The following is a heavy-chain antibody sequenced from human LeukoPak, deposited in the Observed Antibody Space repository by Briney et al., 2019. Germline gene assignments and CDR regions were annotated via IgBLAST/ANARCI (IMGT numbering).Heavy chain of an antibody. CDR3: TTDGYSVAATLDY. J-gene: IGHJ4*02. V-gene: IGHV3-15*01. Sequence: GGSLRLSCAASGITFSNAWMSWVRQAPGKGLEWVGRMKSKPDGGTTDYAAPVKGRFTLSRDDSKNTVYLQMNSLKTEDAAVYYCTTDGYSVAATLDYWGQGTLVTVSS. CDR2: MKSKPDGGTT. CDR1: GITFSNAW. D-gene: IGHD6-19*01.